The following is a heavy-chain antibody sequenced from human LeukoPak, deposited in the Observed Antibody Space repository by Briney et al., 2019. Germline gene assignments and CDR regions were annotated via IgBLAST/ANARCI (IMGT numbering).Heavy chain of an antibody. Sequence: KPSETLSLTCAVYGGSFSGYYWSWIRQPPGKGLEWIGEMNHSGSTNYNPSLKSRVTISVDTSKNQFSLKLSSVTAADTAVYYCARGLTMVVTAWNFDYWGQGTLVTVSS. CDR2: MNHSGST. J-gene: IGHJ4*02. CDR3: ARGLTMVVTAWNFDY. D-gene: IGHD4-23*01. V-gene: IGHV4-34*01. CDR1: GGSFSGYY.